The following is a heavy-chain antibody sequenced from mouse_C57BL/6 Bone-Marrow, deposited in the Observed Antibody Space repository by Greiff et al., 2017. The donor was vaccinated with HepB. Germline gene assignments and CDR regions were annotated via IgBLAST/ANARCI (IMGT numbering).Heavy chain of an antibody. CDR1: GYTFTDYY. J-gene: IGHJ1*03. Sequence: QVQLQQSGAELVRPGASVKLSCKASGYTFTDYYINWVKQRPGQGLEWIARIYPGSGNTYYNEKFKGKATLTVDKSSSTAYMELRSLTSEDTAVYYCARVPVVSHWYFDVWGTGTTVTVSS. D-gene: IGHD1-1*01. CDR3: ARVPVVSHWYFDV. V-gene: IGHV1-76*01. CDR2: IYPGSGNT.